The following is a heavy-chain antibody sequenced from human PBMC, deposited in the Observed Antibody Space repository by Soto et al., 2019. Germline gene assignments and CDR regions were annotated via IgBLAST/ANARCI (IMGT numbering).Heavy chain of an antibody. CDR3: AKGITMLVVVIKT. CDR1: GFTFSSYA. J-gene: IGHJ5*02. V-gene: IGHV3-23*01. D-gene: IGHD3-22*01. Sequence: EVRLLESGGGLVQPGGSLRLSCAASGFTFSSYAMTWVRQAPGKGLEWVSVISGSGGSTYYADSVKGRFTISRDKSKNMFYLEMNSLRAEDTAAYYCAKGITMLVVVIKTWGQGTLVSVSS. CDR2: ISGSGGST.